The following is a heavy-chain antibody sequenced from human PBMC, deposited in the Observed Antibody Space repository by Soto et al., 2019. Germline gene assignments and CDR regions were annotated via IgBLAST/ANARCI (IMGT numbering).Heavy chain of an antibody. CDR3: ARTDCSSTSCYNYYYYGMDV. CDR1: GYSFTKYG. V-gene: IGHV1-3*01. CDR2: INPGNGDT. D-gene: IGHD2-2*01. Sequence: QVQLVQSGTEVKKPGASVKVSCKTSGYSFTKYGLHWVRQAPGQRLEWMGWINPGNGDTKYSQKFQDRVTITRDTSATTAYMELSSLRSEDSAVFYCARTDCSSTSCYNYYYYGMDVWGQGTTVTVSS. J-gene: IGHJ6*02.